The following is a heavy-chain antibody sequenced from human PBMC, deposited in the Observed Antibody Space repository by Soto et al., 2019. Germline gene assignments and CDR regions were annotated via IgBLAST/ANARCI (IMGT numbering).Heavy chain of an antibody. CDR3: ARGFRGVISDFDY. V-gene: IGHV1-69*02. Sequence: AXVKVSCMASGGTFRSYTIRWVRQAPGQGLEWMGRIIPILGIANYAQKFQGRVTITADKSTSTAYMELSSLGSEDTAVYYCARGFRGVISDFDYWGQGTLVTVSS. D-gene: IGHD3-10*01. CDR2: IIPILGIA. CDR1: GGTFRSYT. J-gene: IGHJ4*02.